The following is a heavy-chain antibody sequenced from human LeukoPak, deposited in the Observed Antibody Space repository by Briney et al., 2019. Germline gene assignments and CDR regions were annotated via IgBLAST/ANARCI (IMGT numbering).Heavy chain of an antibody. J-gene: IGHJ6*03. CDR2: ITSSGSTV. V-gene: IGHV3-48*01. Sequence: PGGSLRLSCAASGFTFSSYSMNWVRQAPGQGLEWLSHITSSGSTVFYADSVKGRFTISRDNANNSVSLQMNSLRADDTAVYYCARGYTWSSYSNYYYYMDVWGKGTTVTASS. CDR1: GFTFSSYS. D-gene: IGHD2-15*01. CDR3: ARGYTWSSYSNYYYYMDV.